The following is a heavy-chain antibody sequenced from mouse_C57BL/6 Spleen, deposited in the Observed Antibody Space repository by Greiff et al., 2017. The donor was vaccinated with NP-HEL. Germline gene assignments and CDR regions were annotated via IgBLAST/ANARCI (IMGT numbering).Heavy chain of an antibody. J-gene: IGHJ4*01. CDR2: IDPDTGGT. Sequence: QVQLKQSGAELVRPGASVTLSCKASGYTFTDYEMHWVKQTPVHGLEWIGAIDPDTGGTAYNQKFQGKAILTADKSSSTAYMELRSLTSEDSAVYYCTRPYYYGSSYVGYAMDYWGQGTSVTVSS. V-gene: IGHV1-15*01. CDR1: GYTFTDYE. D-gene: IGHD1-1*01. CDR3: TRPYYYGSSYVGYAMDY.